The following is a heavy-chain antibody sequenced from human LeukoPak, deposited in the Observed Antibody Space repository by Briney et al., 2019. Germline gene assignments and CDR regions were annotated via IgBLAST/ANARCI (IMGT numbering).Heavy chain of an antibody. CDR3: AREGYYSSSHLGY. J-gene: IGHJ4*02. CDR1: GFTFSDYW. Sequence: GGSLRLSCAASGFTFSDYWMSWVRQAPGKGLEWVANINQHGSEKYYVDSVKGRFTISRDNARNSLNLQMNSLRAEDTAIYYCAREGYYSSSHLGYWGQGTLVTVSS. D-gene: IGHD3-3*01. V-gene: IGHV3-7*01. CDR2: INQHGSEK.